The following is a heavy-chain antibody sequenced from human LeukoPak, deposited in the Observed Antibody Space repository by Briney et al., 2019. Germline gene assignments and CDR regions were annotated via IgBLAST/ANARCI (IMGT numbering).Heavy chain of an antibody. CDR3: ATPRMATITSPVDY. CDR2: ISSSSSTI. V-gene: IGHV3-48*04. J-gene: IGHJ4*02. Sequence: PGGSLRLSCAASGFTFSSYWMSWVRQAPGKGLEWVSYISSSSSTIYYADSVKGRFTISRDNAKNSLYLQMNSLRAEDTAVYYCATPRMATITSPVDYWGQGTLVTVSS. CDR1: GFTFSSYW. D-gene: IGHD5-24*01.